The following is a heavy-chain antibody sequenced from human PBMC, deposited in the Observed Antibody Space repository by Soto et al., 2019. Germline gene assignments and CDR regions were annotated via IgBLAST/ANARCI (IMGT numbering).Heavy chain of an antibody. Sequence: EVQLVESGGGLIQPGGSLRLSCAASGFTVSSNYMSWVRQAPGKGLEWVSVIYSGGSKYYADSVKDRFTISRDNSKNTLYLQLNGLRAEDTAVYYCARGGSRRLQLWFVFDYWGQGTLVTVSS. D-gene: IGHD5-18*01. V-gene: IGHV3-53*01. CDR2: IYSGGSK. J-gene: IGHJ4*02. CDR3: ARGGSRRLQLWFVFDY. CDR1: GFTVSSNY.